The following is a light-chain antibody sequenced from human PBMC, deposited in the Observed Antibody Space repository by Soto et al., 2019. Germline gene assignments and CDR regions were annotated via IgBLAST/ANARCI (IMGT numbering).Light chain of an antibody. V-gene: IGKV3-20*01. Sequence: EIVLTQSPGSLSLSPGERATLSCRASQSVSSTFFAWYQQKPGQAPRLLIYGASSRATGIPDRFSGSGSGTDFALTISRVEPEDFAVYYCQQYESSVTFGQGTKVEIK. CDR3: QQYESSVT. CDR1: QSVSSTF. CDR2: GAS. J-gene: IGKJ1*01.